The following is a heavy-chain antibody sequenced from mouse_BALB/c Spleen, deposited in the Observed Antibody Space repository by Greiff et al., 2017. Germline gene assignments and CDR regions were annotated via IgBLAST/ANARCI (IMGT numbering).Heavy chain of an antibody. CDR3: AREGPYGSSYFDY. CDR1: GFTFSSYA. D-gene: IGHD1-1*01. CDR2: ISSGGST. Sequence: EVKGVESGGGLVKPGGSLKLSCAASGFTFSSYAMSWVRQTPEKRLEWVASISSGGSTYYPDSVKGRFTISRDNARNILYLQMSSLRSEDTAMYYCAREGPYGSSYFDYWGQGTTLTVSS. J-gene: IGHJ2*01. V-gene: IGHV5-6-5*01.